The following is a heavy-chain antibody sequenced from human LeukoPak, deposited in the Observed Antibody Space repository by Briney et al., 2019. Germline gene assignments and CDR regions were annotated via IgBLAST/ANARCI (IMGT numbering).Heavy chain of an antibody. J-gene: IGHJ4*02. Sequence: GGSLRLSCAASGFTFSSYEMNWVRQAPGKGLEWVSYICSSGSTIYYADSVKGRFTISRDNAKNSLYLQMNSLRAEDTAVYYCARETAYCGGDCYSAFAYWGQGTLVTVSS. CDR1: GFTFSSYE. D-gene: IGHD2-21*02. CDR2: ICSSGSTI. CDR3: ARETAYCGGDCYSAFAY. V-gene: IGHV3-48*03.